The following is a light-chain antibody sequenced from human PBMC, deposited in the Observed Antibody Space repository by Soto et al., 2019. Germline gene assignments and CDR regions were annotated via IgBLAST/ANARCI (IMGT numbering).Light chain of an antibody. CDR3: QQYNNWPPLT. CDR2: GAS. Sequence: EIVMTQSPATLSVSPGERATLSCRASQSVSSNLAWYQQKPGQAPRLLIYGASTRATGIPAMFSGSGSGTEFTLTISSLQSEDFAVYYCQQYNNWPPLTFGGGNKVEIK. CDR1: QSVSSN. V-gene: IGKV3-15*01. J-gene: IGKJ4*01.